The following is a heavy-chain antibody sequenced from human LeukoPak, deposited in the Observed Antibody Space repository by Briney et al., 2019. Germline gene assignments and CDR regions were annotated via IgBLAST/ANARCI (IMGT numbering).Heavy chain of an antibody. V-gene: IGHV3-30*03. CDR1: GFMFSYYD. J-gene: IGHJ4*02. CDR2: ISYDGNNK. CDR3: ATLQSRLYGGDDWYPFDY. Sequence: PGRSLRLSCAASGFMFSYYDIHWVRQAPGKGLEWVAVISYDGNNKYYADSVKGRFTISRDNSKNTVSLQMNSLRGEDTAVYYCATLQSRLYGGDDWYPFDYWGQGTLVTVSS. D-gene: IGHD2-21*02.